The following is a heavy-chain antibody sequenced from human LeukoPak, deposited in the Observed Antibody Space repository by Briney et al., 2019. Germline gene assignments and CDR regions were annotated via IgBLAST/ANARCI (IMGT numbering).Heavy chain of an antibody. V-gene: IGHV1-46*01. CDR1: GYTFTSYY. J-gene: IGHJ4*02. D-gene: IGHD3-22*01. CDR2: INPSGGST. Sequence: ASVKVSCKASGYTFTSYYMHWVRQAPGQGLEWMGIINPSGGSTSYAQKFQGRVTMTRDMSTSTVYMELSSLRSEDTAVYYCARSRMIVVILDVEALDYWGQGTLVTVSS. CDR3: ARSRMIVVILDVEALDY.